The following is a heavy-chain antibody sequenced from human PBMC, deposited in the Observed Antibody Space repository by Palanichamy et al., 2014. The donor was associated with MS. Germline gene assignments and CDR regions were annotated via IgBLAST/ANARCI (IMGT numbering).Heavy chain of an antibody. V-gene: IGHV3-30-3*01. CDR2: ISYDGSNK. D-gene: IGHD5-12*01. J-gene: IGHJ4*02. CDR3: ARAARYSGAYYFDY. CDR1: GFTFSSYV. Sequence: QVQLVESGGGVAQPGRSLRLSCAASGFTFSSYVMHWVRQAPGKGLEWVALISYDGSNKNYVDSVKGRFTISRDNSKNTVDLQMNSLRDEDTAVYYCARAARYSGAYYFDYWGQGTLVTVSS.